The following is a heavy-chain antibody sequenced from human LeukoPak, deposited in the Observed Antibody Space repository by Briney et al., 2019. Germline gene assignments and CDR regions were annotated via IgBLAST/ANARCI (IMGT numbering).Heavy chain of an antibody. CDR3: ARDYYDSSGYLS. J-gene: IGHJ4*02. Sequence: TGGSLRLSCAASGFTFSSYSMNWVRQAPGKGLEWVSSISSSSSYIYYADSVKGRFTISRDNAKNSLYLQMNSLRAEDTAMYYCARDYYDSSGYLSWGQGTLVTVSS. V-gene: IGHV3-21*01. D-gene: IGHD3-22*01. CDR2: ISSSSSYI. CDR1: GFTFSSYS.